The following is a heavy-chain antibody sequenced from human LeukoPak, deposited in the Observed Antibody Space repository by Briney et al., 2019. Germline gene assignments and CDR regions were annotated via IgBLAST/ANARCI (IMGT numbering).Heavy chain of an antibody. CDR1: GYTFTGYY. J-gene: IGHJ4*02. V-gene: IGHV1-2*02. CDR3: ARDRGRDGYNHFDH. Sequence: GASVKVSCKASGYTFTGYYMHWVRQAPGQGLEWMGWINPNSGGTNYAQKFQGRVTMTRDTSISTAYMELSRLRSDDTAVYYCARDRGRDGYNHFDHWGQGTLVTVSS. D-gene: IGHD5-24*01. CDR2: INPNSGGT.